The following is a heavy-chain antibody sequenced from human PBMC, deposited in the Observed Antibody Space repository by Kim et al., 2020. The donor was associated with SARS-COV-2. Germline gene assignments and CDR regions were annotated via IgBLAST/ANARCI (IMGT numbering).Heavy chain of an antibody. CDR2: ISSSSSYI. V-gene: IGHV3-21*01. D-gene: IGHD2-2*01. J-gene: IGHJ6*02. CDR3: ARDRGRVGQLLPYYYYGMDV. CDR1: GFTFSSYS. Sequence: GGSLRLSCAASGFTFSSYSMNWVRQAPGKGLEWVSSISSSSSYIYYADSVKGRFTISRDNAKNSLYLQMNSLRAEDTAVYYCARDRGRVGQLLPYYYYGMDVWGQGTTVTVSS.